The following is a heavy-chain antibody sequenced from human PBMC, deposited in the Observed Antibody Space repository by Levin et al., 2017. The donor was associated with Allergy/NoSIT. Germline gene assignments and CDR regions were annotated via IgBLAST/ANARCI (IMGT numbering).Heavy chain of an antibody. CDR2: IYYSGST. D-gene: IGHD2-8*01. J-gene: IGHJ6*02. CDR3: ARDEMVHEIQYYYGVDV. V-gene: IGHV4-39*07. CDR1: GGSISTSSYY. Sequence: SCTVSGGSISTSSYYWGWIRQPPGKGLEWIGNIYYSGSTYYTPSLRSRVTISVDTSKNQFSLRVSSVTAADTAVYYCARDEMVHEIQYYYGVDVWGQGTTVTVSS.